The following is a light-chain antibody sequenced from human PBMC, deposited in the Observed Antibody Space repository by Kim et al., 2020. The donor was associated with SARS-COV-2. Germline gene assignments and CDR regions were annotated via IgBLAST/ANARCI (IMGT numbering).Light chain of an antibody. Sequence: ALETTARSTCQGGRLRSDYGSRYKQRPGQGPALAIYHKDNRPSGIPDRFSGSSAGNIASLTITGAQAEDEADYSCNSRDNSGASYVFGTGTKVTVL. CDR2: HKD. CDR1: RLRSDY. J-gene: IGLJ1*01. CDR3: NSRDNSGASYV. V-gene: IGLV3-19*01.